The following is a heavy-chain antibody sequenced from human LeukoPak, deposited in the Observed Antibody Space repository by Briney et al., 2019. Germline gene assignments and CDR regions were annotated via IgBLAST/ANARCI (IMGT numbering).Heavy chain of an antibody. J-gene: IGHJ4*02. CDR1: GFTFSSYA. CDR3: AKLAGGYYGSSGYYEDY. V-gene: IGHV3-23*01. CDR2: ISGSGGST. D-gene: IGHD3-22*01. Sequence: GGSLRLSCAASGFTFSSYAMSWVRQAPGKGLEWVSAISGSGGSTYYVDSVKGRFTISRDNSKNTLYLQMNSLRAEDTAVYYCAKLAGGYYGSSGYYEDYWGQGTLVTVSS.